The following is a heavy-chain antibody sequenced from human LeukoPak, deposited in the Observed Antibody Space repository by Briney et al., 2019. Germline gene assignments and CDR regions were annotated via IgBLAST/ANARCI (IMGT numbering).Heavy chain of an antibody. J-gene: IGHJ4*02. Sequence: PGGSLRLSCSASGFTFGSYTMHCVRQAPGKGLEYVSTISSNGVSTYYADSVKGRFTISRDNSKNTLYLQMGSLRAEDTAVYYCARDLSGGGLDYWGQGTLVTVSS. CDR1: GFTFGSYT. D-gene: IGHD3-10*01. CDR2: ISSNGVST. V-gene: IGHV3-64*04. CDR3: ARDLSGGGLDY.